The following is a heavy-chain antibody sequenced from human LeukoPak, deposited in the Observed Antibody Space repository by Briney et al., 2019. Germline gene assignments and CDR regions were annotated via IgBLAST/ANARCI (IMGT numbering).Heavy chain of an antibody. CDR2: IKLDGREK. V-gene: IGHV3-7*03. D-gene: IGHD5-18*01. Sequence: GRSLGLFCVASGFTFGKYWKSWGRQAPGEGLEWVANIKLDGREKNYVDSVKGRFTISRDKTKNSLYLQMNSLKAEDTAVYYCARDQHDTWIRRGNYDTWGQGTLVIVPS. J-gene: IGHJ5*02. CDR3: ARDQHDTWIRRGNYDT. CDR1: GFTFGKYW.